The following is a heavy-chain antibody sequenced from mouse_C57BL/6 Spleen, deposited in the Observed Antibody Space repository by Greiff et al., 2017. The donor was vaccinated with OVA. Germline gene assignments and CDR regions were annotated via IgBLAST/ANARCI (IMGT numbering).Heavy chain of an antibody. CDR3: ARRGDWYTDYYAMDY. Sequence: VQLQQPGAELVRPGTSVKLSCKASGYTFTSYWMHWVKQRPGQGLEWIGVIDPSDSYTNYNQKFKGKATLTVDTSSSTAYMQLSSLTSEDSAVYYCARRGDWYTDYYAMDYWGQGTSVTVSS. D-gene: IGHD1-1*02. V-gene: IGHV1-59*01. CDR2: IDPSDSYT. J-gene: IGHJ4*01. CDR1: GYTFTSYW.